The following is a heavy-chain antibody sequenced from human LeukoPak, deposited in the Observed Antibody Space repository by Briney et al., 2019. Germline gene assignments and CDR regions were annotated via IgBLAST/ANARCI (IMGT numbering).Heavy chain of an antibody. CDR1: GFTFDDYA. CDR3: ATRSYER. D-gene: IGHD3-22*01. V-gene: IGHV3-9*01. J-gene: IGHJ4*02. Sequence: GGSLRLSCAASGFTFDDYAMHWVRQAPGKGLEWVSGISWNSGSIGYADSVKGRFTISRDNAKNSLYLQMNSLRAEDTALYYCATRSYERWGQGTLVTVSS. CDR2: ISWNSGSI.